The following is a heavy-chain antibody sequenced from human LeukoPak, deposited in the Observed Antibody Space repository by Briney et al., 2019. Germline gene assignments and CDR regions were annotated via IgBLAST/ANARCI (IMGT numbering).Heavy chain of an antibody. CDR1: GYAFTSYY. CDR3: ASRYHSSALRVDDY. Sequence: GASVKVSCKASGYAFTSYYMHWVRQAPGQGLEWMGSIIPILGIANYAQKYQGRVTITADNSTSTAYMELSSLRSEDTAVYYCASRYHSSALRVDDYWGQGPLVTVSS. D-gene: IGHD6-19*01. CDR2: IIPILGIA. V-gene: IGHV1-69*02. J-gene: IGHJ4*02.